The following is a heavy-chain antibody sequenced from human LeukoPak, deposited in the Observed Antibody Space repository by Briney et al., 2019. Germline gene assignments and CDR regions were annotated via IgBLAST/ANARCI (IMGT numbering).Heavy chain of an antibody. Sequence: ASVKVSCKASGYTFTSYGISWVRQAPGQGLEWMGWISAYNGNTNYAQKLQGRVTMTTDTSTSTVYMELSSLRSEDTAVYYCARGGGLSSSGSYPGDAFDIWGQGAMVTVSS. J-gene: IGHJ3*02. D-gene: IGHD1-26*01. V-gene: IGHV1-18*01. CDR1: GYTFTSYG. CDR2: ISAYNGNT. CDR3: ARGGGLSSSGSYPGDAFDI.